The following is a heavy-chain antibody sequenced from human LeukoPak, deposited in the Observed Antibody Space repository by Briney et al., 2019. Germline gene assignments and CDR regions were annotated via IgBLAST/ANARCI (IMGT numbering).Heavy chain of an antibody. Sequence: PGGSLRLTCSASGFTFSSFEMVWVRQAPGKGLEWISYISTSGASTYCADSVKGRFTVSRDNVKNSMSLRMDTLRVEDTAVYYCARERGYNYRYSGYYDHWGQGVLVTVSS. V-gene: IGHV3-48*03. J-gene: IGHJ4*02. CDR3: ARERGYNYRYSGYYDH. D-gene: IGHD5-18*01. CDR1: GFTFSSFE. CDR2: ISTSGAST.